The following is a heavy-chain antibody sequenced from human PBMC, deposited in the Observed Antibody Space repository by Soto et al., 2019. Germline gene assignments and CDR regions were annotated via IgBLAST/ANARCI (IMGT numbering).Heavy chain of an antibody. CDR3: ARVPQYYDSSGYGY. CDR2: ISSSSSTI. Sequence: SLRLSCAASGFTFSSYSMNWVRQAPGKGLEWVSYISSSSSTIYYADSVKGRFTISRDNAKNSLYLQMNSLRDEDTAVYYCARVPQYYDSSGYGYWGQGTLVTVSS. D-gene: IGHD3-22*01. V-gene: IGHV3-48*02. J-gene: IGHJ4*02. CDR1: GFTFSSYS.